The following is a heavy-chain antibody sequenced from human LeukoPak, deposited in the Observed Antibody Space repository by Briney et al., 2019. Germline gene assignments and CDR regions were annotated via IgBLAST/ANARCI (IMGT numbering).Heavy chain of an antibody. D-gene: IGHD1-26*01. CDR2: IHYSGST. CDR1: DGSISNSSFY. CDR3: ARDGSGSYFPAFAFDI. Sequence: SETLSLTCTVSDGSISNSSFYWSWIRQPPGKGLEWIGYIHYSGSTNYNFSLKSRVTISVDTSKNQFSLKLSSVTAADTAVYYCARDGSGSYFPAFAFDIWGQGTMVTVSS. V-gene: IGHV4-61*01. J-gene: IGHJ3*02.